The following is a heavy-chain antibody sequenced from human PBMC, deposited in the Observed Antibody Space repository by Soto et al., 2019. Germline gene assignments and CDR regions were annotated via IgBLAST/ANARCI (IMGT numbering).Heavy chain of an antibody. J-gene: IGHJ6*03. CDR2: IKSKTDGGTT. V-gene: IGHV3-15*01. Sequence: EVQLVESGGGLVKPGGSLRLSCAASGFTFSNAWMSWVRQAPGKGLEWVGRIKSKTDGGTTDYAAPVKGRFTISRDGSKNPLDLQMNSPKTEDTTVYYLTLSRFGSPRYSYCYLDAWGKGTTVTVSS. CDR3: TLSRFGSPRYSYCYLDA. D-gene: IGHD3-16*01. CDR1: GFTFSNAW.